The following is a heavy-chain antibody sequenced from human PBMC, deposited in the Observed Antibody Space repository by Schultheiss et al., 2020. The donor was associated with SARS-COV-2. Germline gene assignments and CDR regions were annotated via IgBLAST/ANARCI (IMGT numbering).Heavy chain of an antibody. J-gene: IGHJ4*02. CDR1: GGSISSGGYS. D-gene: IGHD6-19*01. V-gene: IGHV4-30-2*01. CDR2: INHSGST. CDR3: ARSGSGSGWYLDY. Sequence: LRLSCAVSGGSISSGGYSWSWIRQPPGKGLEWIGEINHSGSTNYNPSLKSRVTISVDTSKNQFSLKLSSVTAADTAVYYCARSGSGSGWYLDYWGQGTLVTVSS.